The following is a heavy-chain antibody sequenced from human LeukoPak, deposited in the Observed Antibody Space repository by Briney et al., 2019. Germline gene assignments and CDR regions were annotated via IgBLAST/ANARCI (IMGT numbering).Heavy chain of an antibody. Sequence: GGSLRLSCAASGFTFSSYWMSWVRQAPGKGLEWVANIKEDGSEKYYVDSVKGRFTISRDNAKNSLYLQMNSLRAEDTAVYYCARGRFHLDSSGYSSFYHWGHGTLVTVSA. CDR2: IKEDGSEK. D-gene: IGHD3-22*01. J-gene: IGHJ4*01. CDR1: GFTFSSYW. V-gene: IGHV3-7*01. CDR3: ARGRFHLDSSGYSSFYH.